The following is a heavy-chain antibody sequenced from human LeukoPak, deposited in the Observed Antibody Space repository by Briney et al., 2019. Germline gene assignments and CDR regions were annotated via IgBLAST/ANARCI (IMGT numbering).Heavy chain of an antibody. V-gene: IGHV1-18*01. CDR3: AKDCNWNVDH. Sequence: ASVKVSCKTSGYTLSNCGTSWVRQAPGQGLEWLAWINVGNGDRNFAQNFQGRVTVTADTSTSTAYMELRSLRSDDTAVYYCAKDCNWNVDHWGQGTLVTVSS. CDR2: INVGNGDR. D-gene: IGHD1-20*01. J-gene: IGHJ4*02. CDR1: GYTLSNCG.